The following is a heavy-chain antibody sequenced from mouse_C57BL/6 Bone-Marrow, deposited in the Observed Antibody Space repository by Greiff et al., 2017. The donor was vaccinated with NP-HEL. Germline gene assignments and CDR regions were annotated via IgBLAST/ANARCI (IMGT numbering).Heavy chain of an antibody. Sequence: QVQLQQPGAELVKPGASVKVSCKASGYTFTSYWMHWVKQRPGQGLEWIGRIHPSDSDTNYNQKFKGKATLTVDKSSSTAYMQLSSLTSEDSAVYYCAFTTIVATDYAMDYWGQRTSVTVSS. CDR2: IHPSDSDT. D-gene: IGHD1-1*01. V-gene: IGHV1-74*01. CDR3: AFTTIVATDYAMDY. J-gene: IGHJ4*01. CDR1: GYTFTSYW.